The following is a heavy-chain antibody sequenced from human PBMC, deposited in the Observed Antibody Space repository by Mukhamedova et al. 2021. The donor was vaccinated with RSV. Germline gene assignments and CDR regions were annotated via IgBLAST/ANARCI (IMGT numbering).Heavy chain of an antibody. Sequence: FTISRDNAKNTVYLQMNSLRADDTAVYYCAKDSDGFQPYASRWGQGTLVTVSS. V-gene: IGHV3-74*01. J-gene: IGHJ1*01. CDR3: AKDSDGFQPYASR. D-gene: IGHD3-16*01.